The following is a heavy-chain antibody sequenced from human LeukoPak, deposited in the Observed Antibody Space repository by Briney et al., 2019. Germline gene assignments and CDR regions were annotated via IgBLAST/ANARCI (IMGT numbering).Heavy chain of an antibody. V-gene: IGHV4-38-2*02. CDR1: GYSISSGYY. Sequence: PSETLSLTCTVSGYSISSGYYWGWIRQPPGKGLEWIASIHHSGSTYYNPSLKSRVTIPVDTSKNQLSLKLTSVTAADTAVYYCARDVGEYCSSTNCYASHYWGQGTLVTVSS. CDR3: ARDVGEYCSSTNCYASHY. J-gene: IGHJ4*02. D-gene: IGHD2-2*01. CDR2: IHHSGST.